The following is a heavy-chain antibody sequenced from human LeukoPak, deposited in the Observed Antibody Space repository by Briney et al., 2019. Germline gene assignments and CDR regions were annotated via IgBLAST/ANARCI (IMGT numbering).Heavy chain of an antibody. CDR1: GFTFSSYS. J-gene: IGHJ4*02. D-gene: IGHD3-22*01. CDR2: ISSSSSTI. V-gene: IGHV3-48*01. Sequence: GGSLRLSCAASGFTFSSYSMNWVRQAPGKGLEWVSYISSSSSTIYYADSVKGRFTISRDNAKNSLHLQMNSLRAEDTAVYYCARDLHYYDSSGYSLAGYWGQGTLVTVSS. CDR3: ARDLHYYDSSGYSLAGY.